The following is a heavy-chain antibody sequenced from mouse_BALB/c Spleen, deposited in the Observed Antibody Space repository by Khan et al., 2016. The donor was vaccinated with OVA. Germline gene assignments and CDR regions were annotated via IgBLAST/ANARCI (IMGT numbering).Heavy chain of an antibody. V-gene: IGHV2-6-4*01. CDR1: GFSLSRYN. Sequence: VQLQESGPGLVAPSQSLSITCSVSGFSLSRYNIHWVRQPPGKGLEWLGMIWGGGGTDYNSTLKSRLTISKDNSESQVFLKMNSLQTDDTAMYYGARAYYRFDGYYAMDYWGQGTSVTVSS. CDR3: ARAYYRFDGYYAMDY. D-gene: IGHD2-14*01. CDR2: IWGGGGT. J-gene: IGHJ4*01.